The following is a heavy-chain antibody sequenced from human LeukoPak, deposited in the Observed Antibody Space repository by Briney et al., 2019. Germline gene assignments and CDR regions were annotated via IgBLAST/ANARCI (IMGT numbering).Heavy chain of an antibody. V-gene: IGHV3-74*01. Sequence: GSLRLSCAASGFTFRSYCMHWVRQAPGKGLVWVSRINSDGSSTSYADSVKGRFTISRDNAKNTLYLQMNSLRAEDTAVYYCARTSPVLGDAFDIWGQGTMVTVSS. CDR3: ARTSPVLGDAFDI. J-gene: IGHJ3*02. CDR2: INSDGSST. CDR1: GFTFRSYC. D-gene: IGHD2-15*01.